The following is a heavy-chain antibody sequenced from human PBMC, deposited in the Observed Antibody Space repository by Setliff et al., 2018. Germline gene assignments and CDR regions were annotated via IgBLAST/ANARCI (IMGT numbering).Heavy chain of an antibody. J-gene: IGHJ4*02. V-gene: IGHV4-59*01. CDR2: IYYTGST. Sequence: SETLSLTCSVSGMSITSYYWSWIRQSPGRGLEWIGYIYYTGSTTYSPSLKSRVTISPDTSKNQFHLTVKSVTEADTAVYFCARLPRTVTHFDYWGQGALVTVSS. D-gene: IGHD4-17*01. CDR3: ARLPRTVTHFDY. CDR1: GMSITSYY.